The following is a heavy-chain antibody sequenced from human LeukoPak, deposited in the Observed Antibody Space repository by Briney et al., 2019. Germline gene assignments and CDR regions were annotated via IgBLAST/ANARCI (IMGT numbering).Heavy chain of an antibody. CDR3: ARDLSGRGYSYGYSPSFDY. D-gene: IGHD5-18*01. Sequence: PGGSLRLSCAASGFTLSSYWMHWVRQAPGKGLVWVSRINSDGSSTSYADSVKGRFTISRDNAKNSLYLQMNSLRAEDTAVYYCARDLSGRGYSYGYSPSFDYWGQGTLVTVSS. CDR2: INSDGSST. CDR1: GFTLSSYW. J-gene: IGHJ4*02. V-gene: IGHV3-74*01.